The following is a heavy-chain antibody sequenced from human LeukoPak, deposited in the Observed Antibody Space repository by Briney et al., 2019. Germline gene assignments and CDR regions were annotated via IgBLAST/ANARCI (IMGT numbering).Heavy chain of an antibody. D-gene: IGHD3-3*01. J-gene: IGHJ4*02. CDR3: ARGVYDFWSGYPHYFDY. CDR2: IIPILGIA. V-gene: IGHV1-69*02. CDR1: GGTFSSYT. Sequence: SVKVSCKASGGTFSSYTISWVRQAPGQGLEWMGRIIPILGIANYAQKFQGRGTITADKSTSTAYMELSSLRSEDTAVYYCARGVYDFWSGYPHYFDYWGQGALVTVSS.